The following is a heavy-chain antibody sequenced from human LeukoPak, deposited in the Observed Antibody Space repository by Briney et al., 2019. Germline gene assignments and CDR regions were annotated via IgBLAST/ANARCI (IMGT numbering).Heavy chain of an antibody. CDR1: GFTFSDHY. V-gene: IGHV3-11*01. J-gene: IGHJ4*02. CDR2: TSTNRDTR. CDR3: ARQIWTGDYWDS. Sequence: GGALRLSCAPSGFTFSDHYVSGIRQAPGKGVGWCSDTSTNRDTRYYAGSVTGRFTISRANANDSLSLQLNSLNAEDTDVYFCARQIWTGDYWDSWGQGSLVTVSS. D-gene: IGHD3/OR15-3a*01.